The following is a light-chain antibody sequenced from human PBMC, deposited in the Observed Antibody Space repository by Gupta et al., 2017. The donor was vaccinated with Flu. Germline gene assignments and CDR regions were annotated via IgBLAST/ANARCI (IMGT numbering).Light chain of an antibody. CDR3: QRVGRSPAPS. CDR2: GAS. V-gene: IGKV3-20*01. Sequence: EIVLTQSPGTLSLSPGERATLSCRASQSVSSSYLAWYQQKPGQAPRLLIYGASSMATGIPDRFSGSGSGTDFTRTSSRLEPEDFAMYYCQRVGRSPAPSLGEGTKLEIK. CDR1: QSVSSSY. J-gene: IGKJ2*03.